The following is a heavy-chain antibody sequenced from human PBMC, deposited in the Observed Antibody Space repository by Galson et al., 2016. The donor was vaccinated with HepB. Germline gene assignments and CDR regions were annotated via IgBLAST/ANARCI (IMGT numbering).Heavy chain of an antibody. V-gene: IGHV5-51*01. CDR2: VYPGDSET. D-gene: IGHD5-24*01. CDR1: GYSFSSYW. Sequence: QSGAEVKKPGESLKISCKGSGYSFSSYWIGWVRQMPGKGPEWMGIVYPGDSETRYSPSFQGQVTISADKSITTAYLQWRFLMASDTAIYYCARRGEGYSVFDYWGQGTLITVAS. CDR3: ARRGEGYSVFDY. J-gene: IGHJ4*02.